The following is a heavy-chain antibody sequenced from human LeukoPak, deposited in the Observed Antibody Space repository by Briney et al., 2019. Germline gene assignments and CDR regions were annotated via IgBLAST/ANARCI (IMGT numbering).Heavy chain of an antibody. J-gene: IGHJ4*02. CDR3: ARDSTMVRGAQAPPLSY. D-gene: IGHD3-10*01. Sequence: ASVKVSCKASGYTFTSYGISWVRQAPGQGLEWMGWISAYNGNTNYAQKLQGRVTMTTDTSTSTAYMELRSLRSDDTAVYYCARDSTMVRGAQAPPLSYWGQGTLVTVSS. V-gene: IGHV1-18*04. CDR1: GYTFTSYG. CDR2: ISAYNGNT.